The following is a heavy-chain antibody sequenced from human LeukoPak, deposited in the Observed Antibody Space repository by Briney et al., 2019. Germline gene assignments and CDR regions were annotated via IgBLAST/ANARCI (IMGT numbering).Heavy chain of an antibody. CDR2: ISSSGSTI. CDR3: ARESGITMLQGAHTP. V-gene: IGHV3-48*03. Sequence: PGGSLRLSCVASGFTFSSYWMTWVRQAPGKGLEWLSYISSSGSTIYYADSVKGRFTVSRDNAKNSLYLQMNSLRAEDTAVYYCARESGITMLQGAHTPWGQGILVTVSS. D-gene: IGHD3-10*01. CDR1: GFTFSSYW. J-gene: IGHJ5*02.